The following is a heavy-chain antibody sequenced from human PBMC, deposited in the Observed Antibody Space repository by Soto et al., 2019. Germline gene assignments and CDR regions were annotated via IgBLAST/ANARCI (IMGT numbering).Heavy chain of an antibody. D-gene: IGHD6-19*01. CDR3: AKDGDIAVAGYWYFDL. Sequence: EVQLLESGGGLVQPGGSLRLSCAASGFTFSSYAMSWVRQAPGKGLEWVSAISGSGGSTYYADSVKGRFTISRDNSKNTLYLQMNSLRAEDTAVYYCAKDGDIAVAGYWYFDLWGRGTLVTVSS. CDR1: GFTFSSYA. CDR2: ISGSGGST. J-gene: IGHJ2*01. V-gene: IGHV3-23*01.